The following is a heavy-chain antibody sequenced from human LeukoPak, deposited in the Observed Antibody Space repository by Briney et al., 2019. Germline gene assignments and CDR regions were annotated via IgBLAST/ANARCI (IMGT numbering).Heavy chain of an antibody. CDR3: AKDGSSTNLAFAVDY. CDR1: GFTFSSYG. CDR2: ISYDGSNK. D-gene: IGHD1-26*01. V-gene: IGHV3-30*18. J-gene: IGHJ4*02. Sequence: PGGSLRLSCAASGFTFSSYGMHWVRQAPGKGLEWVAVISYDGSNKYYADSVKGRFTISRDNSKNTLYLQMNSLRAEDTAVYYCAKDGSSTNLAFAVDYWGQGTLVTVSS.